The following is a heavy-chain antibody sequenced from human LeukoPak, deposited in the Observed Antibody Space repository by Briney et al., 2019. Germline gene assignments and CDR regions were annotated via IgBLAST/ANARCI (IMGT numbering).Heavy chain of an antibody. D-gene: IGHD4-17*01. CDR3: TRDPMTTAGYGMDV. J-gene: IGHJ6*02. CDR2: ISGSGGST. Sequence: GGSLRLSCAASGFTFSSYAMSWVRQAPGKGLEWVSTISGSGGSTYYADSVKGRFTISRDDSKNTVYLQMDSLRAEDTAVYYCTRDPMTTAGYGMDVWGQGTTVTVSS. V-gene: IGHV3-23*01. CDR1: GFTFSSYA.